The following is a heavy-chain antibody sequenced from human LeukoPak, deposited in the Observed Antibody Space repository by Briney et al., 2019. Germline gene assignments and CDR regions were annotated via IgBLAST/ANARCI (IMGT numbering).Heavy chain of an antibody. CDR3: ARRGGSNGWGAFDI. J-gene: IGHJ3*02. CDR1: GFTFSSYW. CDR2: IKQDGSGK. D-gene: IGHD6-19*01. Sequence: QAGGSLRLSCAASGFTFSSYWMSWVRQAPGKGLEWVANIKQDGSGKYYVDSVKGRFTISRDNSKNILYLQMNSLNGADTALYYCARRGGSNGWGAFDIWGQGTMVTVSS. V-gene: IGHV3-7*03.